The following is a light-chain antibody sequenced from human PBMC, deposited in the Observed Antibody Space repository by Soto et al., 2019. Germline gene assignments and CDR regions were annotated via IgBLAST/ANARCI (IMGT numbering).Light chain of an antibody. J-gene: IGKJ1*01. Sequence: ILMTQSPATLSVSPGERATLSCRASQSVSNNLAWYQQKPGQAPRLLIYDASTRATGIQARFSGSGSGTEFTLTISGLQSEDFAVYYCQQYNNWPPWTFGPGTKVEIK. CDR2: DAS. CDR1: QSVSNN. V-gene: IGKV3-15*01. CDR3: QQYNNWPPWT.